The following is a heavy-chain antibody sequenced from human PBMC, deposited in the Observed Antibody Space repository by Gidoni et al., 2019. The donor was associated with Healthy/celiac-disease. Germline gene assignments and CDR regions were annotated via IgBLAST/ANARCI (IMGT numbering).Heavy chain of an antibody. CDR3: ARDPRDFWSGYAPYGMDV. V-gene: IGHV4-61*02. J-gene: IGHJ6*02. CDR2: IYTSGST. D-gene: IGHD3-3*01. Sequence: QVQLQESGPGLVKPSQTLSLTCTVPGGSISSGRYYWSWIRQPAGKGLEWIGRIYTSGSTNYNPSLKSRVTMSVDTSKTQFSLKLSSVTAADTAVYYCARDPRDFWSGYAPYGMDVWGQGTTVTVSS. CDR1: GGSISSGRYY.